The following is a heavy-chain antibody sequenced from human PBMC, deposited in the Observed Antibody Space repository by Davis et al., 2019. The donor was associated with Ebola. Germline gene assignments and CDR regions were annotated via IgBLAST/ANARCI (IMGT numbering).Heavy chain of an antibody. CDR2: IKQDGNEK. V-gene: IGHV3-7*03. J-gene: IGHJ4*02. CDR1: GFTFSSYW. Sequence: GESLKISCAASGFTFSSYWMSWVRQAPGKGLEWVANIKQDGNEKYYVDSVKGRFTISRDNAKNSVYLQMNSLRAEDTAVYYCARATLGPDYWGQGTLATVSS. D-gene: IGHD3-16*01. CDR3: ARATLGPDY.